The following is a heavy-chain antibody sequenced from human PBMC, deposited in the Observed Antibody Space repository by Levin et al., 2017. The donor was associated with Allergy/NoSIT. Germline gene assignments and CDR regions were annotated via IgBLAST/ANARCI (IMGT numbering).Heavy chain of an antibody. J-gene: IGHJ3*02. V-gene: IGHV3-49*03. D-gene: IGHD1-1*01. CDR1: GFTFGDYA. Sequence: GASVKVSCTASGFTFGDYAMSWFRQAPGKGLEWVGFIRSKAYGGTTEYAASVKGRFTISRDDSKSIAYLQMNSLKTEDTAVYYCTRGSPGTGTTWVRAFDIWGQGTMVTVSS. CDR3: TRGSPGTGTTWVRAFDI. CDR2: IRSKAYGGTT.